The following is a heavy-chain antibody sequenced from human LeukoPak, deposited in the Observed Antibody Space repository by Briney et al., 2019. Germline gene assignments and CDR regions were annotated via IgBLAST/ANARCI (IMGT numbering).Heavy chain of an antibody. J-gene: IGHJ6*02. CDR1: GASFTGYY. Sequence: KPSETLSLTCAVYGASFTGYYWRWFRQPPGKGLEWIGEINHSGGTNYNPSLKSRVTISLDTSNNQFSLKLNSVTAGDTAVYYCARLLPLQGGDVWGQGTTVTVSS. CDR3: ARLLPLQGGDV. D-gene: IGHD2-15*01. V-gene: IGHV4-34*01. CDR2: INHSGGT.